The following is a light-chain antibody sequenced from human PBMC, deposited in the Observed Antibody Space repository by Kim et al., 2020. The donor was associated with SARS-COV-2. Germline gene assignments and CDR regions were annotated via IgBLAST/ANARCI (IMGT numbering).Light chain of an antibody. J-gene: IGLJ7*01. V-gene: IGLV3-21*04. CDR2: YDS. CDR3: QVWDSSSDHAV. Sequence: SYELTQQPSVSVASGKKARITCGGNNIGSKSVHWYQQKPGQAPVLVIYYDSDRPSGTPERFSGSNSGNTATLTISRVEAGDVADYYCQVWDSSSDHAVFG. CDR1: NIGSKS.